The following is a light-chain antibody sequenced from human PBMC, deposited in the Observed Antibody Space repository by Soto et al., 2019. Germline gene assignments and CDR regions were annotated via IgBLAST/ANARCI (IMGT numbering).Light chain of an antibody. CDR1: QSVSSN. Sequence: EIVMTQSPATLSVSPGERATLSCRASQSVSSNLAWYQQKPGQAPRLLIYGASTRATGIPARFSGSGSGTEFTLIISSLQSEDFAVYYCQHRGTFGQGTKVEIK. V-gene: IGKV3-15*01. CDR3: QHRGT. CDR2: GAS. J-gene: IGKJ1*01.